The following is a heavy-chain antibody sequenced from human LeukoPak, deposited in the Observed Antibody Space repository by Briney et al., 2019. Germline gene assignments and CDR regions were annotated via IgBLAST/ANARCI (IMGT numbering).Heavy chain of an antibody. J-gene: IGHJ4*02. Sequence: EASVKVSCKASGYTFTSYGISWVRQAPGQGLEWMGWISTYSGNTNSVQKLQGRVTMTTDTSTSTAYMELRSLRPDDTAVYYCARARGDSSDWYVAYWGQGTLVTVSS. V-gene: IGHV1-18*01. CDR1: GYTFTSYG. CDR2: ISTYSGNT. CDR3: ARARGDSSDWYVAY. D-gene: IGHD6-19*01.